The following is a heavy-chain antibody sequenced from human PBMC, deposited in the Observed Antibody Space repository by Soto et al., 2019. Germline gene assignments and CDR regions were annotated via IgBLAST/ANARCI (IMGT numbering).Heavy chain of an antibody. CDR2: ISGYNGDS. CDR3: ARCGSGAAYDYHGSDV. J-gene: IGHJ6*02. Sequence: QVQLVQSGAEVKKPGASVKVSCKASGYTFTSYGVSWVRPAPGQGLEWMGWISGYNGDSNYAHKFQGRVTMSTDTSTTTAYKELRSLTAEDTAVYYCARCGSGAAYDYHGSDVRGQGSTVSVSS. V-gene: IGHV1-18*04. CDR1: GYTFTSYG. D-gene: IGHD2-21*01.